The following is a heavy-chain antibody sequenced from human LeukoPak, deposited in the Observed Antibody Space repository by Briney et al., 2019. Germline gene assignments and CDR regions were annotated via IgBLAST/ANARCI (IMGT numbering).Heavy chain of an antibody. D-gene: IGHD6-13*01. CDR1: GYTFTGYY. V-gene: IGHV1-69*06. CDR3: ACQAGIAAAGSPHFNY. CDR2: IIPIFGTA. J-gene: IGHJ4*02. Sequence: ASVKVSCKASGYTFTGYYMHWVRQAPGQGLEWMGGIIPIFGTANYAQKFQGRVTITADKSTSTAYMELSSLRSEDTAVYYCACQAGIAAAGSPHFNYWGQGTLVTVSS.